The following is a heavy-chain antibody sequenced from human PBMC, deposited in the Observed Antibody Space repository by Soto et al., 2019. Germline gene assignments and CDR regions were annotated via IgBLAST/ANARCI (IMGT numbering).Heavy chain of an antibody. D-gene: IGHD2-8*01. CDR1: GYTFSRYG. CDR3: AKNGQPPYYYYGMDV. J-gene: IGHJ6*02. V-gene: IGHV1-18*01. CDR2: VSGYNGDT. Sequence: ASGMVSCKASGYTFSRYGISWVRQAPGQGLEWMGWVSGYNGDTKYAQKVQGRVTMTIDTSTYTAYMELRSLTSDDTAKYYCAKNGQPPYYYYGMDVWG.